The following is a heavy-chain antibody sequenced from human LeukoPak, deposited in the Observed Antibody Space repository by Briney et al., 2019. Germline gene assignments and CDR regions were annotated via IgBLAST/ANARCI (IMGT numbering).Heavy chain of an antibody. J-gene: IGHJ6*03. CDR3: ATLGESPHCYYYMDV. V-gene: IGHV1-24*01. CDR2: FDPEDGET. Sequence: ASVKVSCKVSVYTLTELSMHWVRQAPGKGLEWMGGFDPEDGETIYALKFQGRVTMTEDTSTDTAYMELSSLRSEDTAVYYCATLGESPHCYYYMDVWGKGTTVTVSS. D-gene: IGHD3-10*01. CDR1: VYTLTELS.